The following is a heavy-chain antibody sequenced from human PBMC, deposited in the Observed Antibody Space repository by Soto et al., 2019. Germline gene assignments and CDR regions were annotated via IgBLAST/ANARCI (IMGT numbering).Heavy chain of an antibody. CDR2: FDPEDGET. J-gene: IGHJ6*02. CDR1: GYSLTELS. D-gene: IGHD2-8*01. V-gene: IGHV1-24*01. CDR3: ARADSYALPPYYYYYGMDV. Sequence: ASVKVSCEVSGYSLTELSMHWVRQAPRKGLEWMGGFDPEDGETIYAQKFQGRVTMTEDTSTDTAYMELSSLRSEDTAVYYCARADSYALPPYYYYYGMDVWGQGTTVTVSS.